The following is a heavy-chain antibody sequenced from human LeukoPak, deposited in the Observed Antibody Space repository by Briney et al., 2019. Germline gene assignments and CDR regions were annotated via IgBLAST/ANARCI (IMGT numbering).Heavy chain of an antibody. CDR3: AIDPNWGTHS. J-gene: IGHJ4*02. CDR1: GFTFSTYA. V-gene: IGHV3-23*01. D-gene: IGHD7-27*01. CDR2: IGSSGGGI. Sequence: GGSLRLSCAASGFTFSTYAMCWVRHPPGKRLEWVSIIGSSGGGIHYADSVEGRFTISRDNSKNALYLQMNSLRVEDTAVYYCAIDPNWGTHSWGQGVLVTVSS.